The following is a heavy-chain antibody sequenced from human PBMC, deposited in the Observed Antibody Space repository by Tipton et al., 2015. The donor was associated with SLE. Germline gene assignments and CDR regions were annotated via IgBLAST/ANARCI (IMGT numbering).Heavy chain of an antibody. CDR3: ARDRGLVVPFYAFYI. CDR2: ISYDGSNK. D-gene: IGHD2-15*01. J-gene: IGHJ3*02. V-gene: IGHV3-30-3*01. Sequence: SLRLSCAASGFTFSSYAMHWVRQAPGKGLEWVAVISYDGSNKYYADSVKGRFTISRDNSKNTLYLQMNSLRAEDTAVYYCARDRGLVVPFYAFYIWGQGTMVTVSS. CDR1: GFTFSSYA.